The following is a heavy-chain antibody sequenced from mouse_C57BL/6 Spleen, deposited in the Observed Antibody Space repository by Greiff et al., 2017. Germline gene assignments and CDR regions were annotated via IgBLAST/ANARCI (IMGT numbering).Heavy chain of an antibody. Sequence: VQLQQPGAELVMPGASVKLSCKASGYTFTSYWMHWVKQRPGQGLEWIGEIDPSDSYTNYNQKFKGKSTLTVDKSSSTAYMQLSSLTSEDSAVYYCARGPITTVVGMDYWGQGTSVTVSS. D-gene: IGHD1-1*01. V-gene: IGHV1-69*01. CDR2: IDPSDSYT. CDR3: ARGPITTVVGMDY. CDR1: GYTFTSYW. J-gene: IGHJ4*01.